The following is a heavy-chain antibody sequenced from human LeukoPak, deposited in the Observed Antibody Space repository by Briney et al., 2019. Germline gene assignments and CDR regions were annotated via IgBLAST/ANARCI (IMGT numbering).Heavy chain of an antibody. Sequence: GESLRLSCAASGLAVSSNYMSWVRQAPGKGLEWVSVIYSGGGTYYPNSVKGRFTISRDNSKNTLYLQMNSLRAEDTAVYYCARGGRYYDSSGYYHDAFDIWGQGTMVTVSS. CDR3: ARGGRYYDSSGYYHDAFDI. J-gene: IGHJ3*02. V-gene: IGHV3-53*01. CDR1: GLAVSSNY. CDR2: IYSGGGT. D-gene: IGHD3-22*01.